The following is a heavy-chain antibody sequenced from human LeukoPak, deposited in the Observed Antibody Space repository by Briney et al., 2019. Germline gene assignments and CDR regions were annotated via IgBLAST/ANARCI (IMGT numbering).Heavy chain of an antibody. J-gene: IGHJ6*03. D-gene: IGHD4-17*01. CDR3: AKDNGDPYYYFHYYMDV. V-gene: IGHV3-30*02. CDR2: IRYDGSNK. CDR1: GFTFSSYG. Sequence: GGSLRLSCAASGFTFSSYGMHWVRQSPGKGLEWVAFIRYDGSNKYYADSVKGRFTISRDNSKNTLYLQMNSLRAEDTAVYYCAKDNGDPYYYFHYYMDVWGNGTTVTGSS.